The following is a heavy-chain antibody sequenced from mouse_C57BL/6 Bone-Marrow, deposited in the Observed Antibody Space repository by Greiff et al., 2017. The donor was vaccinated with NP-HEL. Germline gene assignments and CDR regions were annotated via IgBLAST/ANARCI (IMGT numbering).Heavy chain of an antibody. CDR2: IDPNSGGT. J-gene: IGHJ1*03. CDR3: ARNYGSSVWYFDV. V-gene: IGHV1-72*01. Sequence: QVQLQQPGAELVKPGASVKLSCKASGYTFTSYWMHWVKQRPGRGLEWIGRIDPNSGGTKYNEKFKSKATLTVDKPSSPAYMQLSSLTSEDSAVYYCARNYGSSVWYFDVWGTGTTVTVSS. CDR1: GYTFTSYW. D-gene: IGHD1-1*01.